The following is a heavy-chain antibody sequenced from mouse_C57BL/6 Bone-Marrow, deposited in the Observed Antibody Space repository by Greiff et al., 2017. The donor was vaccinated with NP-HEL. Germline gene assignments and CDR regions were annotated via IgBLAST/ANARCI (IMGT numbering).Heavy chain of an antibody. CDR1: GFNIKDDY. CDR3: ARPYYYGIAY. CDR2: IDPANGNT. Sequence: VQLKESGAELVRPGASVKLSCTASGFNIKDDYMHWVKQRPEQGLEWIGRIDPANGNTKYAPKFQGKATITADTSSNTAYLQLSSLTSEDTAIYYCARPYYYGIAYWGQGTLVTVSA. D-gene: IGHD1-1*01. V-gene: IGHV14-3*01. J-gene: IGHJ3*01.